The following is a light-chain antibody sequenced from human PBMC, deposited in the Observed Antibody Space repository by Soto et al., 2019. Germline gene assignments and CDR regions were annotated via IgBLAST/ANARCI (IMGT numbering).Light chain of an antibody. CDR3: CSYAGNSEV. Sequence: QSVLTQPASVSGSPGQSITIPCTGTSGDVGAYNLVSWYQQHPGKAPKLMIYEVTERPSGVSNRFSGSKSGNTASLTISGLQHDDAADYYCCSYAGNSEVFGTGTKLTVL. J-gene: IGLJ1*01. V-gene: IGLV2-23*02. CDR2: EVT. CDR1: SGDVGAYNL.